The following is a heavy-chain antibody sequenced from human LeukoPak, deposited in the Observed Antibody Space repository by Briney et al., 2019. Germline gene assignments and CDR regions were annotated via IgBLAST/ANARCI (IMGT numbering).Heavy chain of an antibody. CDR3: AKDNRRHYTSGPNPDSLH. Sequence: GGSLRLSCAASGFTFSSYAMHWVRQAPGKGLEWVAVISYDGSNKYYADSVKGRFTISRDNAKNSLYLQMDSLRVEDTAFYYCAKDNRRHYTSGPNPDSLHWGQGALVTVSS. CDR2: ISYDGSNK. D-gene: IGHD6-19*01. V-gene: IGHV3-30-3*01. J-gene: IGHJ4*02. CDR1: GFTFSSYA.